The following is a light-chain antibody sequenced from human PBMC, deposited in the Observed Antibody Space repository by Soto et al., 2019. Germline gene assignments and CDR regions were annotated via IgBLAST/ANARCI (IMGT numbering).Light chain of an antibody. J-gene: IGKJ1*01. CDR1: EGFGSY. Sequence: ETVMTQSPATLSVSPGERVTLSCRASEGFGSYLSWYQQKPGQAPRLLIYDASNRATGIPARFSGSGSGTDFTLTISSLEPEDFAVYYCQQYGSSPWTFGQGTKVDI. V-gene: IGKV3-11*01. CDR3: QQYGSSPWT. CDR2: DAS.